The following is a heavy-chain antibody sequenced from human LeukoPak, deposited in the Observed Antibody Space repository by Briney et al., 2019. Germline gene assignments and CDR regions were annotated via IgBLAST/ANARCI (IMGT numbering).Heavy chain of an antibody. CDR1: GGTFSSYA. CDR3: AGAHPQEPYSSGWFAY. V-gene: IGHV1-69*04. J-gene: IGHJ5*01. Sequence: GASVKVSCKASGGTFSSYAISWVRQAPGQGLEWMGRIIPILGIANYAQKFQGRVTITADKSTSTAYMELSSLRSEDTAVYYCAGAHPQEPYSSGWFAYWGQGTLVTVSS. D-gene: IGHD6-19*01. CDR2: IIPILGIA.